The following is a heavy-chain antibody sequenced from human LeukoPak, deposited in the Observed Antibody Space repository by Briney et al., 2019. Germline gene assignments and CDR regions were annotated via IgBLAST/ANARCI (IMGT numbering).Heavy chain of an antibody. J-gene: IGHJ3*02. CDR3: ARAADWGYDVYDI. CDR1: GDGLSVSSDV. D-gene: IGHD7-27*01. V-gene: IGHV6-1*01. CDR2: TYYKSKWHN. Sequence: SQTLSLTCAISGDGLSVSSDVWNWVRQSPSRGLEWLGRTYYKSKWHNDYAVSVKSRITISPDTSKNQFSLHLNSVTPEDTAVYYWARAADWGYDVYDIGGKGTMVTVSS.